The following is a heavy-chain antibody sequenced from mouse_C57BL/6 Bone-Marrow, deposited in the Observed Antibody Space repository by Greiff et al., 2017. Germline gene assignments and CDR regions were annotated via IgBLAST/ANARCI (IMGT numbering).Heavy chain of an antibody. J-gene: IGHJ3*01. V-gene: IGHV5-15*01. D-gene: IGHD1-1*01. CDR2: ISNLAYSI. CDR3: ARGGYGSSYGFAY. Sequence: EVKLMESGGGLVQPGGSLKLSCAASGFTFSDYGMAWVRQAPRKGPEWVAFISNLAYSIYYADTVTGRFTISRENAKNTLYLEMSSLRSEDTAMYYRARGGYGSSYGFAYWGQGTLVTVSA. CDR1: GFTFSDYG.